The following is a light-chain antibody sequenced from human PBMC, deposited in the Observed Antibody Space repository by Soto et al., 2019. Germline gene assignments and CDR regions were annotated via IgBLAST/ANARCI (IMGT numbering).Light chain of an antibody. Sequence: DIVMTQSPLSLPVTPGEPASISCRSSQSLRHHNGYNYLDWYLQKPGQSPQVLIYFGSNRASGVPVRVSGSGSGTVFTMKINRVEADDVGVYYCIQTLQAPYSFGQGTKLEIK. CDR1: QSLRHHNGYNY. CDR3: IQTLQAPYS. V-gene: IGKV2-28*01. J-gene: IGKJ2*01. CDR2: FGS.